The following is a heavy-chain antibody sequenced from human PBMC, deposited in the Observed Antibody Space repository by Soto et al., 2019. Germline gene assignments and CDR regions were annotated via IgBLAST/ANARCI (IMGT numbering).Heavy chain of an antibody. Sequence: GASVKVSCKASGYTFTSYDINWVRQATGQGLEWMGWMNPNSGNTGYAQKFQGRVTMTRNTSISTAYMERSSLRSEDTAVYYWARGGDTAMGYYDHYGMDVWGQGTTVTVSS. CDR1: GYTFTSYD. J-gene: IGHJ6*02. CDR3: ARGGDTAMGYYDHYGMDV. CDR2: MNPNSGNT. D-gene: IGHD5-18*01. V-gene: IGHV1-8*01.